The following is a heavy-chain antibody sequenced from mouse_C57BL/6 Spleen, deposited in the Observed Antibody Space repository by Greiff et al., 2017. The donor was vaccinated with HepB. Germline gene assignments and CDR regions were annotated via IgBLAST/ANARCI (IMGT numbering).Heavy chain of an antibody. CDR2: INPNNGGT. Sequence: EVKLQESGPELVKPGASVKMSCKASGYTFTDYNMHWVKQSHGKSLEWIGYINPNNGGTSYNQKFKGKATLTVNKSSSTAYMELRSLTSEDSAVYYCARPGYFPYDGYYPFAYWGQGTLVTVSA. J-gene: IGHJ3*01. CDR3: ARPGYFPYDGYYPFAY. V-gene: IGHV1-22*01. CDR1: GYTFTDYN. D-gene: IGHD2-3*01.